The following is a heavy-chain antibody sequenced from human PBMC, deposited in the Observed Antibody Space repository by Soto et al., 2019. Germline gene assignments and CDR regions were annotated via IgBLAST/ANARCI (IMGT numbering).Heavy chain of an antibody. Sequence: EVQLVESGGGLVQPGGSLRLSCAASGFTVSSAYMTWVRQAPGKGLEWLSTVYSGGTTYYADSVKGRFIISRDNSKNTLFLQMNNRRVEDTAMYYCARDPGYRNGMDVWGQGTTVTVSS. D-gene: IGHD5-18*01. CDR2: VYSGGTT. CDR1: GFTVSSAY. CDR3: ARDPGYRNGMDV. V-gene: IGHV3-66*01. J-gene: IGHJ6*02.